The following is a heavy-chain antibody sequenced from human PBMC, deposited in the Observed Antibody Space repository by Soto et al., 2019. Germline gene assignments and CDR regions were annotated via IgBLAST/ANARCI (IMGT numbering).Heavy chain of an antibody. CDR1: GYTFTGFF. Sequence: QVQLVQSGAEVKKPGASVKVSCKASGYTFTGFFVHWVRQAPGQGREWMGWMNPNTGGTKYAQKFQGWVTMTRDTSISTAYMELSRLKYDDTAVYYCARGEEHRDYVLGYWGQGTLVTVSS. CDR2: MNPNTGGT. CDR3: ARGEEHRDYVLGY. D-gene: IGHD3-16*01. J-gene: IGHJ4*02. V-gene: IGHV1-2*04.